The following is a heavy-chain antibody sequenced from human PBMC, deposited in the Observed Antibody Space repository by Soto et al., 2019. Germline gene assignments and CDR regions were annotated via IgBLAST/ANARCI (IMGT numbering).Heavy chain of an antibody. CDR1: GYSFTSYW. CDR2: IYPGDSDT. CDR3: ARHGVATIILGYYYYGMDV. D-gene: IGHD5-12*01. Sequence: PGESLKISCKGSGYSFTSYWIGWVRQMPGKGLEWMGIIYPGDSDTRYSPSFQGQVTISADKSISTAYLQWSSLKASDTAMYYCARHGVATIILGYYYYGMDVWGQGTTVTVSS. J-gene: IGHJ6*02. V-gene: IGHV5-51*01.